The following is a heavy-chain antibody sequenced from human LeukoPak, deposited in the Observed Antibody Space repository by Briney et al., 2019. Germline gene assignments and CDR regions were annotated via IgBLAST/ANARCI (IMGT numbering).Heavy chain of an antibody. D-gene: IGHD2-2*01. Sequence: ASVKVSCKASGYTFTSYGISWVRQAPGQGLEWMGWISAYNGNTNYAQKLQGRVTMTTDTSTSTAYMELRSLRSDDTAVCYCARTPPKEYCSSTSCYSNYYYYMDVWGKGTTVTVSS. V-gene: IGHV1-18*01. CDR2: ISAYNGNT. J-gene: IGHJ6*03. CDR1: GYTFTSYG. CDR3: ARTPPKEYCSSTSCYSNYYYYMDV.